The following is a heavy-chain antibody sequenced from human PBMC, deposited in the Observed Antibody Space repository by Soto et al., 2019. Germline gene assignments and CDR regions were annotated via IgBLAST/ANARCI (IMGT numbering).Heavy chain of an antibody. Sequence: EGSLRRSWSASGFSFSRYAMHWVRQAPGKGLEWVAVIAYDGSNKYYSDSVRGRFTISRDSSKNTLYVRINSLTAEDTAVYYCARDRVDSGYDEDRFSPWRQGPLVTVSS. J-gene: IGHJ5*02. D-gene: IGHD5-12*01. CDR2: IAYDGSNK. CDR3: ARDRVDSGYDEDRFSP. CDR1: GFSFSRYA. V-gene: IGHV3-30-3*01.